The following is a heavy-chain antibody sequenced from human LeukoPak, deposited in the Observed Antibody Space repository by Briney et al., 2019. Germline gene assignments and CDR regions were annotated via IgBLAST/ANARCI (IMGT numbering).Heavy chain of an antibody. J-gene: IGHJ5*02. D-gene: IGHD3-10*01. CDR2: VYYTGAT. CDR3: ARHLFGSGHFLPESP. CDR1: GASVSSDSYY. V-gene: IGHV4-61*01. Sequence: SETLSLTCTVSGASVSSDSYYWSWIRQPPGKGLEWIGYVYYTGATNYNPSLKGRVTMSVDTSKNEISLKLRSVTTADTAVYYCARHLFGSGHFLPESPWGQGTLVTVSS.